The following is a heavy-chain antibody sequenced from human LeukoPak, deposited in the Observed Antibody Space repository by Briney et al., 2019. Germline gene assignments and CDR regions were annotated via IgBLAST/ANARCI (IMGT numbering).Heavy chain of an antibody. D-gene: IGHD3-10*01. CDR2: MNPNSANT. V-gene: IGHV1-18*01. CDR1: GYTFTSYD. CDR3: ARSSYGSGVYNY. Sequence: VASVKVSCKASGYTFTSYDINWVRQATGQGLEWMGWMNPNSANTNYAQKLQGRVTMTTDTSTSTAYMELRSLRSDDTAVYYCARSSYGSGVYNYWGQGTLVTVSS. J-gene: IGHJ4*02.